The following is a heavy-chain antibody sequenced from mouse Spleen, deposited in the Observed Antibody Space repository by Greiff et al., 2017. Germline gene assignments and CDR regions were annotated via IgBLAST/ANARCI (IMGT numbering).Heavy chain of an antibody. CDR2: ISNGGGST. CDR1: GFTFSDYY. V-gene: IGHV5-12*02. Sequence: EVKVEESGGGLVQPGGSLKLSCATSGFTFSDYYMYWVRQTPEKRLEWVAYISNGGGSTYYPDTVKGRFTISRDNAKNTLYLQMSRLKSEDTAMYYCARQGGYGSSSAWFAYWGQGTLVTVSA. CDR3: ARQGGYGSSSAWFAY. J-gene: IGHJ3*01. D-gene: IGHD1-1*01.